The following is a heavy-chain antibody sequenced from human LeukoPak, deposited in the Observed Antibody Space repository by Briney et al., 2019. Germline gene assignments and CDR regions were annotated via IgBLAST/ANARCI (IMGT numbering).Heavy chain of an antibody. J-gene: IGHJ3*02. CDR1: GGSIISSDYH. V-gene: IGHV4-39*01. CDR3: ARHCCSGPAKRVFDI. CDR2: ISYSGNT. Sequence: PSETLSLTCTVSGGSIISSDYHWGWVRRPPGKGLEWTGTISYSGNTDYNPSLRSRVTISVDTSNNQFSLRLGSVTAADTAVYHCARHCCSGPAKRVFDIWGQGTMVTVSS. D-gene: IGHD2-15*01.